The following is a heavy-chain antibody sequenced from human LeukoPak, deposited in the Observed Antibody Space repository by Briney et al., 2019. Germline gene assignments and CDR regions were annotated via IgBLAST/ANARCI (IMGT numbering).Heavy chain of an antibody. V-gene: IGHV3-23*01. CDR2: ISGSGNST. CDR3: AKARQGHFDY. J-gene: IGHJ4*02. CDR1: GFTFSDHY. Sequence: PGGSLRLSCAASGFTFSDHYMDWVRQAPGKGLEWVSTISGSGNSTYYADSVKGRFTISRDNSKNTLYLQMNSLRAEDTAIYYCAKARQGHFDYWGQGTLVTVSS.